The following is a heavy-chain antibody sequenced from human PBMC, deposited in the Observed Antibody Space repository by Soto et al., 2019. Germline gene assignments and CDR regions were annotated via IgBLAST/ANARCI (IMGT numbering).Heavy chain of an antibody. CDR3: AREGVWGYHWFDP. Sequence: QVQLVESGGGVVQPGRSLRLSCAASGFTFNDYGMHWVRQAPGKGLEWVAVILYDGSHEYYADSVKGRFTISRDNSKNTLYLQMNSLRDEDTAVYYCAREGVWGYHWFDPWGQGTLVTVSS. CDR1: GFTFNDYG. CDR2: ILYDGSHE. D-gene: IGHD3-16*01. V-gene: IGHV3-33*01. J-gene: IGHJ5*02.